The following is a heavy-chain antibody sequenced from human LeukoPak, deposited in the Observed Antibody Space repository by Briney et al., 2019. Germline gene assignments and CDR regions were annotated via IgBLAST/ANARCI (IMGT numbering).Heavy chain of an antibody. Sequence: AASVKVSCKASGGTFSSYAISWVRQAPGQGLEWMGWVSAYNGNTNYAQKLQGRVTMTTDTSTSTAYMELRSLRSDDTAVYYCARDSAQQLVRYGMDVWGQGTTVTVSS. CDR1: GGTFSSYA. D-gene: IGHD6-13*01. CDR3: ARDSAQQLVRYGMDV. V-gene: IGHV1-18*01. J-gene: IGHJ6*02. CDR2: VSAYNGNT.